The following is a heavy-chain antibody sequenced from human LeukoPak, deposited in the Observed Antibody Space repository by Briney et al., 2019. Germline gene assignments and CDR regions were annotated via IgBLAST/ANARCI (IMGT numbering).Heavy chain of an antibody. J-gene: IGHJ4*02. Sequence: SQTLSLTCTVSGSSISSGGYYWGWIRQPPGKGLEWIGSIYYSGSTYYNPSLKSRVTISVDTSKNQFSLKLSSVTAADTAVYYCASPGGGPTDYWGQGTLVTVPS. CDR2: IYYSGST. V-gene: IGHV4-39*01. CDR3: ASPGGGPTDY. CDR1: GSSISSGGYY. D-gene: IGHD3-16*01.